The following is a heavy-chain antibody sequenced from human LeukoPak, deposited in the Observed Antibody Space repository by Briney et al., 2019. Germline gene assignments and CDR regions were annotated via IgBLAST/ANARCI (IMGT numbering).Heavy chain of an antibody. CDR2: ISSSGSTI. D-gene: IGHD3-22*01. CDR3: ARDTGAYYDSGGLDY. CDR1: GFNFGNYE. Sequence: PGGSLRLSCAASGFNFGNYEMNWVRLAPGKGLEWVSYISSSGSTIYYADSVKGRFTISRDNAKNSLYLQMNSLRAEDTAVYYCARDTGAYYDSGGLDYWGQGTLVTVSS. J-gene: IGHJ4*02. V-gene: IGHV3-48*03.